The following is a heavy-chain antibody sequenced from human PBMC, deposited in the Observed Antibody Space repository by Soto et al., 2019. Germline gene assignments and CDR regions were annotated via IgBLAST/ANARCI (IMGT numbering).Heavy chain of an antibody. Sequence: QVQLVESGGGVVQPGRSLRLSCAASGFTFSSYGMHWVRQAPGKALEWVAVIWYDGSNKYYADSVKGRFTISRDNSKNTLYLQMNSLRAEDTAVYYCARDRPPGDPMDVWGQGTTVTVSS. CDR1: GFTFSSYG. D-gene: IGHD7-27*01. CDR3: ARDRPPGDPMDV. V-gene: IGHV3-33*01. J-gene: IGHJ6*02. CDR2: IWYDGSNK.